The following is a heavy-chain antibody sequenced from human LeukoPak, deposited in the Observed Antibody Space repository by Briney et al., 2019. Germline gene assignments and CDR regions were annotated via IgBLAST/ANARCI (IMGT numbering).Heavy chain of an antibody. J-gene: IGHJ4*02. D-gene: IGHD2-21*01. Sequence: GGSLRLSCVASDFTFSTYDMTWVRQAPGKGLEWVSFISDSGRYIFTADSMRGRFTISRDNSANTLYLQMYSLRVDDTATYFCAGKLPGATYYFDSWGQGTLVTVSS. V-gene: IGHV3-23*01. CDR3: AGKLPGATYYFDS. CDR2: ISDSGRYI. CDR1: DFTFSTYD.